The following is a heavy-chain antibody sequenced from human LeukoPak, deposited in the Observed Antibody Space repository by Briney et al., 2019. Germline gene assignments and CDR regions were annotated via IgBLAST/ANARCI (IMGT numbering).Heavy chain of an antibody. CDR2: ISYDGGIT. CDR1: GFTFSSYA. J-gene: IGHJ4*02. V-gene: IGHV3-30*01. D-gene: IGHD3-10*01. Sequence: PGRSLRLSCAASGFTFSSYAMHWVRQAPGKGLEWVADISYDGGITNYADSVKGRFTISRDNSKNTLYLQLNSLRAEDAAVYYCARDSTYYYASGSSGPHYFDYWGQGTLVTVSS. CDR3: ARDSTYYYASGSSGPHYFDY.